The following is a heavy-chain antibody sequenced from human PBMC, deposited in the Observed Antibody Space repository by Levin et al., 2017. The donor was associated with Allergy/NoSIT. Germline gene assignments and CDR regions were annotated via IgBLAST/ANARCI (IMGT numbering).Heavy chain of an antibody. CDR1: GFTFSDYY. CDR2: ISSSSSYT. CDR3: ARVRGSGSGSSWWVDP. D-gene: IGHD3-10*01. V-gene: IGHV3-11*05. J-gene: IGHJ5*02. Sequence: GGSLRLSCAASGFTFSDYYMSWIRQAPGKGLEWVSYISSSSSYTNYADSVKGRFTISRDNAKNSLYLQMNSLRAEDTAVYYCARVRGSGSGSSWWVDPWGQGTLVTVSS.